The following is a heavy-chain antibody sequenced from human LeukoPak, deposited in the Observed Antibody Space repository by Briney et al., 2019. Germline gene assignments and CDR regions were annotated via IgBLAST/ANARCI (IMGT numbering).Heavy chain of an antibody. D-gene: IGHD6-6*01. V-gene: IGHV3-23*01. CDR3: AKDSSLGAFDWFDP. CDR2: ISGSGGTT. Sequence: GGSLRLSCAASGFTFSNYAMSWVRQAPGKGLEWVSAISGSGGTTYYADSVRGRFSISRDNSDNTLFLQMNSLRAEDTAVYYCAKDSSLGAFDWFDPWGQGTLVTVSS. CDR1: GFTFSNYA. J-gene: IGHJ5*02.